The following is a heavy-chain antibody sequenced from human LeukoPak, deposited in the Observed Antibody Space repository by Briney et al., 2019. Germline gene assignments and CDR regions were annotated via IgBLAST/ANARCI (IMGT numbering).Heavy chain of an antibody. Sequence: SETLSLTCTVSGDSISSYYWSWIRQPAGKGLEWIGRISFSGSTNYNPSLKSRVTVSVDTSKNQFSLKLTSVTAADTAVYYCARVLGWAAFDYWGQGTLVTVSP. CDR3: ARVLGWAAFDY. CDR2: ISFSGST. J-gene: IGHJ4*02. D-gene: IGHD2-15*01. V-gene: IGHV4-4*07. CDR1: GDSISSYY.